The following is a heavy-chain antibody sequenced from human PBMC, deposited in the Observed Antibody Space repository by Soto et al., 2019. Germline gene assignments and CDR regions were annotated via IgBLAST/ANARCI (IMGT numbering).Heavy chain of an antibody. V-gene: IGHV3-48*03. J-gene: IGHJ1*01. D-gene: IGHD3-16*02. CDR1: GFTFSSYE. CDR3: ARVSQSFIEYFQH. CDR2: ISGSGYTSDTGPTI. Sequence: GSLGLSCAASGFTFSSYEMIWVRQAPGKGLEWVSYISGSGYTSDTGPTIHYADSVKGRFTISRNNAKNTLYLQMNSLRVEDTAVYYCARVSQSFIEYFQHWGQGTLVTVSS.